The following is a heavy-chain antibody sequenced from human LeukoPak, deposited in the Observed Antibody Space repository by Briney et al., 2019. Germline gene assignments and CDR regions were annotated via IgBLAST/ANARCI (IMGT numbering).Heavy chain of an antibody. D-gene: IGHD5-18*01. V-gene: IGHV4-31*03. J-gene: IGHJ4*02. CDR1: GGSISSGGYY. Sequence: TLSLTCTVSGGSISSGGYYWSWIRQHPGKGLEWIGYIYYSGSTYYNPSLKSRVTISVDTSKNQFSLKLSSVTAADTAVYYCARHTISSDDTAMVVWGQGTLVTVSS. CDR2: IYYSGST. CDR3: ARHTISSDDTAMVV.